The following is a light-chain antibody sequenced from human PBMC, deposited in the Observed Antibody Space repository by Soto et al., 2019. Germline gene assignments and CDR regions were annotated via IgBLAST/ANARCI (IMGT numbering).Light chain of an antibody. Sequence: ILMTQTPLSLSIIPGQTASISCKSSQSLLHSDGKTYFYSYVQKAGHAPQPLIDEVSNRFSGVPERFSGSGSRTDFTLKISRVEADDVEIYYCMQAIDIPWTFGQGTKVQIQ. CDR1: QSLLHSDGKTY. V-gene: IGKV2-29*03. CDR3: MQAIDIPWT. CDR2: EVS. J-gene: IGKJ1*01.